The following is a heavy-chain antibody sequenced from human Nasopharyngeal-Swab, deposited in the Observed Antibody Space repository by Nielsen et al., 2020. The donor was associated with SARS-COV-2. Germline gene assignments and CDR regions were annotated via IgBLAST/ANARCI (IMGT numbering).Heavy chain of an antibody. D-gene: IGHD3-22*01. CDR1: GGSISSGDYY. CDR2: IYYSGST. V-gene: IGHV4-61*08. J-gene: IGHJ4*02. Sequence: SETLSLTCTVSGGSISSGDYYWSWIRQPPGKGLEWIGYIYYSGSTNYNPSLKSRVTISVDTSKNQFSLKLSSVTAADTAVYYCARGADSSGYSMYYFDYWGQGTLVTVSS. CDR3: ARGADSSGYSMYYFDY.